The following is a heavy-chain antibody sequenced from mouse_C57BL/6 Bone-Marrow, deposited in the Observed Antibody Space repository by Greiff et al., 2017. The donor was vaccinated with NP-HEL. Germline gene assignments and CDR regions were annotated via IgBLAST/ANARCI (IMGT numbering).Heavy chain of an antibody. V-gene: IGHV14-3*01. CDR2: IDPANGNT. CDR3: ARGGYYDYDPGYFDY. J-gene: IGHJ2*01. Sequence: EVQLQQSVAELVRPGASVKLSCTASGFNIRNTYMHWVKQRPEQGLEWIGRIDPANGNTKYAPKFQGKATITADTSSNTAYLQLSSLTSEDTAIYYCARGGYYDYDPGYFDYWGQGTTLTVSS. D-gene: IGHD2-4*01. CDR1: GFNIRNTY.